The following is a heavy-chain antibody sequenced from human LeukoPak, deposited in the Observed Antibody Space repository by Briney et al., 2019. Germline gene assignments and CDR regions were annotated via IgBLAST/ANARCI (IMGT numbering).Heavy chain of an antibody. CDR2: VDHTGST. J-gene: IGHJ4*02. CDR1: DDSITMYY. V-gene: IGHV4-59*01. Sequence: SETLSLTCSVSDDSITMYYWTWIRQPPGKGLEWIGYVDHTGSTNFNPSLNGRFSISRDTTKNLFSLRLRSVTAADTAVYYCARDGEMATIENYFAYWGQGTLVTVSS. D-gene: IGHD5-24*01. CDR3: ARDGEMATIENYFAY.